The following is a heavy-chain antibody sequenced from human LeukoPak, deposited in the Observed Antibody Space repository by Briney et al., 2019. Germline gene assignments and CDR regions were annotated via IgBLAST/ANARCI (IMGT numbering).Heavy chain of an antibody. CDR1: GGSFSGYY. Sequence: SETLSLTCAVYGGSFSGYYWSWIRQPPGKGLEWIGEINHSGSTNYNPSLKSRVTISVDTSKNQFSLKLSSVTAADTAVYYCARCSLGGHCSSTSCYGDQYNWFDPWGQGTLFTVSS. J-gene: IGHJ5*02. CDR2: INHSGST. D-gene: IGHD2-2*01. V-gene: IGHV4-34*01. CDR3: ARCSLGGHCSSTSCYGDQYNWFDP.